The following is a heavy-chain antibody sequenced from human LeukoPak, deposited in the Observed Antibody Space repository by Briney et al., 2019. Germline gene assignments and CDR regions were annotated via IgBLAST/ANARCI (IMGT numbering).Heavy chain of an antibody. J-gene: IGHJ4*02. CDR2: IYHSGST. CDR1: GYSISSGYY. Sequence: SETLSLTCTVSGYSISSGYYWGWIRQPPGKGLEWIGSIYHSGSTYYNPSLKSRVTISVDTSKNQFSLKLSSVTAADTAVYYCARDEEDGYSPFDYWGQGTPVTVSS. CDR3: ARDEEDGYSPFDY. V-gene: IGHV4-38-2*02. D-gene: IGHD5-24*01.